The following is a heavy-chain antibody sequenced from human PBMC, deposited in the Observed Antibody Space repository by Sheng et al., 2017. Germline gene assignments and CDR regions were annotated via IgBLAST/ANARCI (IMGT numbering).Heavy chain of an antibody. D-gene: IGHD7-27*01. CDR2: INHSGST. CDR3: ARGLTGDFDY. J-gene: IGHJ4*02. CDR1: GGSFSGYY. Sequence: QVQLQQWGAGLLKPSETLSLTCAVYGGSFSGYYWSWIRQPPGKGLEWIGEINHSGSTNYNPSLKSRVTISVDTSKNQFSLKLSSVTAADTAVYYCARGLTGDFDYWGQGTLVTVSS. V-gene: IGHV4-34*01.